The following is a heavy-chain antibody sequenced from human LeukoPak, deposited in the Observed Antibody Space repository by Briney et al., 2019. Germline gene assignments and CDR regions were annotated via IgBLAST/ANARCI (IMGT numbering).Heavy chain of an antibody. J-gene: IGHJ6*03. V-gene: IGHV4-59*01. D-gene: IGHD3-10*01. CDR1: GGSISSYY. CDR2: IYYSGST. CDR3: ARAGTYGSGSYYNRYYYYYMDV. Sequence: SETLSLTCTVSGGSISSYYWSWIRQPPGKGLEWIGYIYYSGSTNYNPSLKSRVTISVKTSKNQFSLKLSSVTAADTAVYYCARAGTYGSGSYYNRYYYYYMDVWGKGTTVTVSS.